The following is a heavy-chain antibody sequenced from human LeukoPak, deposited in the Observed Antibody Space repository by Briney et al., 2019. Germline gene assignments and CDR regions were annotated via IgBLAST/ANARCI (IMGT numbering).Heavy chain of an antibody. CDR3: AKGGMTTVTAFDY. V-gene: IGHV3-30*02. D-gene: IGHD4-17*01. Sequence: PGGSLRLSCAASGFTFSSYGMHWVRQAPGKGLEWVAFIRYDGSNKYYADSVKGRFTISRDNSKNTLYLQMNSLRAEDTAVYYCAKGGMTTVTAFDYWGQGTLVTVSS. CDR1: GFTFSSYG. J-gene: IGHJ4*02. CDR2: IRYDGSNK.